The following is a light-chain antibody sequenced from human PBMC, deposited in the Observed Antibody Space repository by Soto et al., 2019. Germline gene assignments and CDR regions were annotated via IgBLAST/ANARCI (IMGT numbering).Light chain of an antibody. Sequence: QMTQSPSSLSASVGDRVTITCRASQSIRSFLNWYQQEPGKAPQLLIYATSTLQSGVPSRFSGRGSGTDFTLTISSLQPEDFATFYCQQSSTTPWTFGQGTKVEIK. V-gene: IGKV1-39*01. CDR2: ATS. CDR3: QQSSTTPWT. CDR1: QSIRSF. J-gene: IGKJ1*01.